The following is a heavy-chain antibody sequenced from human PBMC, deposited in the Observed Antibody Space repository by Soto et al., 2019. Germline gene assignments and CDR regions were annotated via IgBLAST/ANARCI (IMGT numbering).Heavy chain of an antibody. CDR3: ARSGDSSGYYYFVLYRWAFDI. V-gene: IGHV4-31*03. J-gene: IGHJ3*02. D-gene: IGHD3-22*01. CDR2: SYYRGST. CDR1: GGSISRGGYY. Sequence: QVQLQESGTGLVKPSQTLSLTCTVSGGSISRGGYYCSWIRQHPGKGLEWIGYSYYRGSTYYNPSLKSRVTSSVDTSKNQFSLKLSSVTAADTAVYYCARSGDSSGYYYFVLYRWAFDIWGQWTMVTVSS.